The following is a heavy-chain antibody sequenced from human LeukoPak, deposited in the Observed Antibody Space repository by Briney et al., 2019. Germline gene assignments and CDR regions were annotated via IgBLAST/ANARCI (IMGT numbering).Heavy chain of an antibody. Sequence: SETLSLTCTVSGGSISSYYWSWIRQPPGKGLEWIGYIYYSGSTNYNPSLKSRVTISVDTSKNQFSLKLSSVTAADTAVYYCARAGGATTGAFDIWGQGTTVTVSS. J-gene: IGHJ3*02. V-gene: IGHV4-59*01. CDR3: ARAGGATTGAFDI. CDR1: GGSISSYY. CDR2: IYYSGST. D-gene: IGHD1-26*01.